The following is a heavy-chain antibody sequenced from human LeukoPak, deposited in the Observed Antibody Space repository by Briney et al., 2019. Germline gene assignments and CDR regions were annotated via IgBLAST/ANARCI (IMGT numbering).Heavy chain of an antibody. CDR2: IRYDGSNK. V-gene: IGHV3-30*02. Sequence: GGSLRLSCAASGFTFSSYGMHWVRQAPGKGLEWVAFIRYDGSNKYYADSVKGRFTISRDNSKNTLYLQMNSLRAEDTAVYYCAKDRGVGATRLDAFDIWGQGTMVTVSS. CDR3: AKDRGVGATRLDAFDI. J-gene: IGHJ3*02. D-gene: IGHD1-26*01. CDR1: GFTFSSYG.